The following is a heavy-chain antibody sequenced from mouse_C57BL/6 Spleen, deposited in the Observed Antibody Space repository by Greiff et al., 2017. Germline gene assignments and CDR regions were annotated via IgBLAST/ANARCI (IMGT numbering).Heavy chain of an antibody. CDR2: INYDGSST. D-gene: IGHD6-2*01. J-gene: IGHJ4*01. V-gene: IGHV5-16*01. Sequence: EVMLVESEGGLVQPGSSMKLSCTASGFTFSDYYMAWVRQVPEKGLEWVANINYDGSSTYYLDSLKSRFIISRDNAKNILYLQMSSLKSEDTATYYCARETGRFSVYAMDYWGQGTSVTVSS. CDR1: GFTFSDYY. CDR3: ARETGRFSVYAMDY.